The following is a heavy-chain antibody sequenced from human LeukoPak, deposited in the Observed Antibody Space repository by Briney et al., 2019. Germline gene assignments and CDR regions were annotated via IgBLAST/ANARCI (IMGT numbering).Heavy chain of an antibody. CDR2: IYSSGST. Sequence: SETLSLTCTVSGGSIGSYYWSWIRQPAGKGLEWIGRIYSSGSTNYNPSLKSRVTMSVDTSKNQFSLKLSSVTAADTAVYYCARGQYHLLYWYFDLWGRGTLVTVSS. J-gene: IGHJ2*01. D-gene: IGHD2-2*01. V-gene: IGHV4-4*07. CDR1: GGSIGSYY. CDR3: ARGQYHLLYWYFDL.